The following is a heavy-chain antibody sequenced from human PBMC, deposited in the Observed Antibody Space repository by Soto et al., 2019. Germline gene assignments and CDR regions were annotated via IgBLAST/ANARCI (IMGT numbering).Heavy chain of an antibody. CDR2: IDPSDSQT. J-gene: IGHJ4*02. CDR3: ARQIYDSDTGPNFQSSFDS. Sequence: GASLKISCKGSGYSFAGYWITWVRQKPGKGLEWMGRIDPSDSQTYYSPSFRGHVTISVTKSITTVFLQWSSLRASDTAMYYCARQIYDSDTGPNFQSSFDSWGQGTPVTVSS. CDR1: GYSFAGYW. D-gene: IGHD3-22*01. V-gene: IGHV5-10-1*01.